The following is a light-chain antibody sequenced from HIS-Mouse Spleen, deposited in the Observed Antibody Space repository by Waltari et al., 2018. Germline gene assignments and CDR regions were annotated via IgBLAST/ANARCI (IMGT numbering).Light chain of an antibody. CDR3: QSADSSGTGWV. V-gene: IGLV3-25*03. Sequence: SYELTQPPSVSVSPGQTARITCSGDALPKQYAYWYQQKPGQAPVLGIYKDSERPSGIPERFAGSSSGTTVTLTISGVQAEDEPDYYCQSADSSGTGWVFGGGTKLTVL. CDR2: KDS. J-gene: IGLJ3*02. CDR1: ALPKQY.